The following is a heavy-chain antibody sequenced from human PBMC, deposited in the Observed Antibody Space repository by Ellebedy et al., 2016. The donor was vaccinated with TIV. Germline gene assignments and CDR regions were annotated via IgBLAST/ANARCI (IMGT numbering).Heavy chain of an antibody. CDR1: GYRFSNYY. V-gene: IGHV1-46*01. CDR3: ARYHSSGDDF. Sequence: SSVKVSCXASGYRFSNYYIHWMRQAPGQGLEWMGVIDPSGGGTTYAQTFQGRIILTRDTSTSTAYIDLSALRSEDTAVYYCARYHSSGDDFWGQGTLVTVSS. D-gene: IGHD6-19*01. J-gene: IGHJ4*02. CDR2: IDPSGGGT.